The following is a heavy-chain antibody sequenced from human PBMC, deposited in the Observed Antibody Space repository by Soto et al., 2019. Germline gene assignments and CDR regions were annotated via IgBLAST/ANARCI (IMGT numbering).Heavy chain of an antibody. J-gene: IGHJ3*02. CDR1: GYTFSSYG. D-gene: IGHD3-22*01. CDR2: ISYDGSNK. CDR3: AKGHDYYDSSGSPPDAFDI. Sequence: GGSLRLSCAASGYTFSSYGMHWVRQAPGKGLEWVAVISYDGSNKYYADSVKGRFTISRDNSKNTLYLQMNSLRAEDTAVYYCAKGHDYYDSSGSPPDAFDIWGQGTMVTVSS. V-gene: IGHV3-30*18.